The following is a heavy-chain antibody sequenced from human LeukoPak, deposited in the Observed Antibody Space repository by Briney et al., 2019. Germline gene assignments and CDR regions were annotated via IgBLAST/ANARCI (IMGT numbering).Heavy chain of an antibody. V-gene: IGHV3-48*04. CDR2: IRGDGSTI. J-gene: IGHJ4*02. CDR3: ARGRCSRNSCSFDL. Sequence: GGSLRLSCAASGFTFSSYNMNWVRQAPGKGLEWVSYIRGDGSTIFNADSVKGRFTISRDNAENSLYLQMDSLRAEDTAVYYCARGRCSRNSCSFDLWVQGAMVTGSP. D-gene: IGHD2-2*01. CDR1: GFTFSSYN.